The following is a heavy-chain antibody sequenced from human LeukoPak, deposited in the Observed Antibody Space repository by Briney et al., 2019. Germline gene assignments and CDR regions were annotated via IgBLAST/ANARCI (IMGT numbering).Heavy chain of an antibody. CDR2: ISGGGGST. CDR3: ATAPTADSNLYYYHYYMDV. V-gene: IGHV3-23*01. J-gene: IGHJ6*03. CDR1: GLTFSSYA. D-gene: IGHD3-22*01. Sequence: PGGSLRLSCAASGLTFSSYAMNWVRQAPGKGLEWVSAISGGGGSTYYADFMKGRFTISGDNSKKTLYLQMHSLRAEDTAEYYCATAPTADSNLYYYHYYMDVWGKGTTVTVSS.